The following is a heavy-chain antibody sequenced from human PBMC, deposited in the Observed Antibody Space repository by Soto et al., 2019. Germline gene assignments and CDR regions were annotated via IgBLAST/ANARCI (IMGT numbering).Heavy chain of an antibody. J-gene: IGHJ4*02. CDR2: INPNSGGT. Sequence: ASVKVSCKASGYTFSDYYIHWVRQAPGQGLEWMGWINPNSGGTKYAPKFQGGATMTRDTPITTAYMELSRLRSGDTAVYYCAREPATAKPEGVDFWGQGTLGTVS. D-gene: IGHD1-1*01. V-gene: IGHV1-2*02. CDR1: GYTFSDYY. CDR3: AREPATAKPEGVDF.